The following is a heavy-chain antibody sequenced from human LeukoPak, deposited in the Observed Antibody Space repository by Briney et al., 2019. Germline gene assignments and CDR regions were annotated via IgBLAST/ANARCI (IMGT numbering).Heavy chain of an antibody. Sequence: GGSLRLSCAASGFTFSSYGMHWVRQAPGKGLEWVAFIRYDGSNKYYADSVKGRFTISRDNSKNTLYLQMNSLRAEDTAVYYCAKDLTYQGTVDTAMAHYWGQGTLVTVSS. CDR3: AKDLTYQGTVDTAMAHY. CDR1: GFTFSSYG. V-gene: IGHV3-30*02. J-gene: IGHJ4*02. D-gene: IGHD5-18*01. CDR2: IRYDGSNK.